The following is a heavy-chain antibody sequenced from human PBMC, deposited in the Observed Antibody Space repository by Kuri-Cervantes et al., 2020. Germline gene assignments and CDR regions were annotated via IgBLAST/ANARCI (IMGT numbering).Heavy chain of an antibody. D-gene: IGHD5-18*01. CDR2: IRDGAGNT. CDR1: GFTFSSYA. CDR3: AREDSYGGYYFDY. Sequence: GESLKISCAASGFTFSSYAMSWVRQAPGKGLEWVSQIRDGAGNTYYADSVKGRFSMSRDNSKNTVYLQMNSLRAEDTAVYYCAREDSYGGYYFDYWGQGTLVTVSS. V-gene: IGHV3-23*01. J-gene: IGHJ4*02.